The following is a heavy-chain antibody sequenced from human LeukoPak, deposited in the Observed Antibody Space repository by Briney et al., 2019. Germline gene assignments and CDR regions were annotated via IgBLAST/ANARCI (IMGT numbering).Heavy chain of an antibody. D-gene: IGHD1-26*01. CDR3: AKGGKWDVTPFDY. CDR1: GFILSNYG. J-gene: IGHJ4*02. CDR2: ISGGGGST. Sequence: PGGSLRLSCAASGFILSNYGMNWVRQAPGKGLEWVSTISGGGGSTYYADSVKGRFTISRDNSKNTLYLQVNSLRAEDTAVYYCAKGGKWDVTPFDYWGQGTLVTVSS. V-gene: IGHV3-23*01.